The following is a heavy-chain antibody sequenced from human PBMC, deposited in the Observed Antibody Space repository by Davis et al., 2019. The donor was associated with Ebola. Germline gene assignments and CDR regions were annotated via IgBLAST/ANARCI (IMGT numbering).Heavy chain of an antibody. CDR1: GGSFTDSY. V-gene: IGHV4-59*01. Sequence: SETLSLTCTVSGGSFTDSYWTWIRQPPGKGLEWIGSIFQSVSTNYNPSLRSRVTISADPSKNQFSLRLTSVTAADTAVYYCARDSSPRNLDIWGQGTLVTVSS. CDR3: ARDSSPRNLDI. J-gene: IGHJ3*02. CDR2: IFQSVST. D-gene: IGHD1-14*01.